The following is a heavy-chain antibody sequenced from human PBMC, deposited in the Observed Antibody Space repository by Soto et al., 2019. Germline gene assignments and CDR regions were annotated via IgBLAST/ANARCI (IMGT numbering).Heavy chain of an antibody. Sequence: SETLSLTCAVSGGSISSGGYSWSWIRQPPGKGLEWIGYIYHSGSTYYNPSLKSRVTISVDTSKNQFSLKLSSVTAADTAVYYCARSRPHCISTSCYPLFDPWGQGTLVTVSS. CDR3: ARSRPHCISTSCYPLFDP. CDR2: IYHSGST. J-gene: IGHJ5*02. V-gene: IGHV4-30-2*01. CDR1: GGSISSGGYS. D-gene: IGHD2-2*01.